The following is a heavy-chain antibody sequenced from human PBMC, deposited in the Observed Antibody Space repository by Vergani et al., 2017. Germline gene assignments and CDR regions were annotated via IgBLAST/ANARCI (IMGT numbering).Heavy chain of an antibody. CDR2: ISGSGGST. D-gene: IGHD3-10*01. Sequence: EVQLLESGGGLVQPGGSLRLSCAASGFTFSSYAMSWVRQAPGKGLEWVSVISGSGGSTYYADSVKGRFTISSDNSKNTLYLQMNSLRAEDTAVYYCAKHNYYGSGSYFGNWFDPWGQGTLVTVSS. CDR1: GFTFSSYA. J-gene: IGHJ5*02. CDR3: AKHNYYGSGSYFGNWFDP. V-gene: IGHV3-23*01.